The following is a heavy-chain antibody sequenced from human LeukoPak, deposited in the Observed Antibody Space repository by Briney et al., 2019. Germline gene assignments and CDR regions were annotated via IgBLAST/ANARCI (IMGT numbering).Heavy chain of an antibody. V-gene: IGHV3-30-3*01. CDR2: ISYDGSNK. Sequence: GRSLRLSCAASGFTFSSYAMHWVRQAPGKGLEWVAVISYDGSNKYYADSVKGRFTISRDNSKNTPYLQMNSLRAEDTAVYYCANMDFGGDFDYWGQGTLVTVSS. J-gene: IGHJ4*02. CDR3: ANMDFGGDFDY. CDR1: GFTFSSYA. D-gene: IGHD3-3*01.